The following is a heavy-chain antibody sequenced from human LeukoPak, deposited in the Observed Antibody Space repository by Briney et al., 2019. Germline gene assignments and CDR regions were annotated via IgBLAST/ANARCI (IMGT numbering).Heavy chain of an antibody. CDR3: ARYLRDCGGDCSFDY. Sequence: GASVKVSCKTSGYTFTGYYMHWVRQAPGQGLEWMGWINPNSGGTNYAQKFQGRVTMTRDTSISTAYMELSRLRSDDTAVYYCARYLRDCGGDCSFDYWGQGTLVTVSS. D-gene: IGHD2-21*02. J-gene: IGHJ4*02. V-gene: IGHV1-2*02. CDR2: INPNSGGT. CDR1: GYTFTGYY.